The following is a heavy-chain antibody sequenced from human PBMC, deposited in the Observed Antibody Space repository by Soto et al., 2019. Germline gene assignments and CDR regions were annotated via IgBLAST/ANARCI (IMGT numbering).Heavy chain of an antibody. CDR2: IYYSEKT. Sequence: WTWFRQPPGKGLEWIGYIYYSEKTYYNPSLKSRVTISVDTSKNQFSLKLSSVTAADTAVYYCARAPLISIFFAYGMDVWGQGTTVTVSS. J-gene: IGHJ6*02. CDR3: ARAPLISIFFAYGMDV. D-gene: IGHD3-3*02. V-gene: IGHV4-31*02.